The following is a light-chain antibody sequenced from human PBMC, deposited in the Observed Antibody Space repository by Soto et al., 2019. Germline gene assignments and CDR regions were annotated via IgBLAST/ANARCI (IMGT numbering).Light chain of an antibody. CDR2: AIS. J-gene: IGKJ1*01. V-gene: IGKV1-39*01. Sequence: DIQMTQSPSTLSSSVGDRFTITCRASQSISTWLAWDQQKPGEAPKLLIYAISNLQSGVSSRFSGSGSGTDFSLTINTLQPEDFATYYCQQGYSTPWTFGQGTKVDIK. CDR3: QQGYSTPWT. CDR1: QSISTW.